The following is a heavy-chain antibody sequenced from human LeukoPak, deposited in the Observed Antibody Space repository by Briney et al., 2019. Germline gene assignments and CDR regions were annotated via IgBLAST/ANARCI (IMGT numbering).Heavy chain of an antibody. CDR2: INHSGST. CDR1: GGSFSDYY. J-gene: IGHJ4*02. D-gene: IGHD3-22*01. V-gene: IGHV4-34*01. CDR3: ARHGRYDSSGYWLY. Sequence: SETLSLTCAVYGGSFSDYYWSWIRQPPGKGLEWIGEINHSGSTNYNLSLKSRVTISVDTSKNQFSLKLSSVTAADTAVYYCARHGRYDSSGYWLYWGQGTLVTVSS.